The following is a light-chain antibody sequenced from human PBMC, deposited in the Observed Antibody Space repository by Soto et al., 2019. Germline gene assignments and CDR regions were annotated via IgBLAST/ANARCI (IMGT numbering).Light chain of an antibody. Sequence: EIVLTQSPANLSLSPGERATLSCRASQSVGSYLAWYQQKPGQTPRLLIYDASNRATGIPARFSGSGSGTAFTLTISSLEPEDFAVYYCQQRSNWPTITFGQGTRLEIK. J-gene: IGKJ5*01. V-gene: IGKV3-11*01. CDR1: QSVGSY. CDR3: QQRSNWPTIT. CDR2: DAS.